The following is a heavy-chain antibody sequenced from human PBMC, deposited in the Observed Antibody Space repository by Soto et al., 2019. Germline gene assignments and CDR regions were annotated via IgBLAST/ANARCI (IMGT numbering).Heavy chain of an antibody. CDR2: ISYGGSNK. J-gene: IGHJ4*02. Sequence: QVQLVESGGGVVQPGRSLRLSCAASGFTFSSYAMHWVRQAPGKGLEWVAVISYGGSNKYYADSVKGRFTISRDNSKNTLYLQMNSLRAEDTAVYYCARERQFTYIPAGPAFDYWGQGTLVTVSS. CDR1: GFTFSSYA. V-gene: IGHV3-30-3*01. CDR3: ARERQFTYIPAGPAFDY. D-gene: IGHD1-20*01.